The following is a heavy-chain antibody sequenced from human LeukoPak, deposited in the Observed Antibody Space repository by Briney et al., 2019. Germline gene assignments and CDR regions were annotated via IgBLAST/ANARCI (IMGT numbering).Heavy chain of an antibody. Sequence: ASVKVSCTASGYTFTSYAMNWVRQAPGQGLEWMGWINTNTGNPTYAQGFTGRFVFSLDTSVSTAYLQISSLKAEDTAVYYCARDEDYYDSSGYYQGWFDPWGQGTLVTVSS. CDR3: ARDEDYYDSSGYYQGWFDP. D-gene: IGHD3-22*01. CDR2: INTNTGNP. CDR1: GYTFTSYA. J-gene: IGHJ5*02. V-gene: IGHV7-4-1*02.